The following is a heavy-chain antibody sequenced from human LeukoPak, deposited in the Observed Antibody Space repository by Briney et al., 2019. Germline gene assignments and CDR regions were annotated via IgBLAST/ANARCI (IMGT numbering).Heavy chain of an antibody. Sequence: PSETLSLTCTVSGGSISSGSYYWSWIRQPAGKGLEWIGRIYTSGSTNYNPSLKSRVTISVDRSKNQFSLKLSSVTAADTAVYYCAREELEPKSYYYYYMDVWGKGTTVTVSS. V-gene: IGHV4-61*02. J-gene: IGHJ6*03. CDR2: IYTSGST. CDR1: GGSISSGSYY. D-gene: IGHD1-1*01. CDR3: AREELEPKSYYYYYMDV.